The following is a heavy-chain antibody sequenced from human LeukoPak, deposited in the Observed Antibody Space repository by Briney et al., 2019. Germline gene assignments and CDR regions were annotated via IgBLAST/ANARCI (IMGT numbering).Heavy chain of an antibody. CDR3: ASFNSGSDAFDV. D-gene: IGHD1-26*01. V-gene: IGHV1-69*05. CDR2: IIPIFGTA. CDR1: GGTFSSYD. J-gene: IGHJ3*01. Sequence: SVKVSCKASGGTFSSYDISWVRQAPGQGLEWMGRIIPIFGTANYAQKFRGRVTITTDESTSTAYMELSSLRSEDTAVYYCASFNSGSDAFDVWGQGTMVTVSS.